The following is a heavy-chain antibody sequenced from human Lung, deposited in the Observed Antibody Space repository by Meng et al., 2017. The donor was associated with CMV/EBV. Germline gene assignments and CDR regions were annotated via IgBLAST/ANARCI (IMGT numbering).Heavy chain of an antibody. D-gene: IGHD1-26*01. J-gene: IGHJ4*02. Sequence: GSLRLXXTVTDVSISNSSFFWGWIRQPPGKGLEWIGSFFHSGDTYSNPSLRSRVAISVDTSKNQFSLRLNSVTATDTAMYYCARHLRGYSWPKSDWGQGTLVTVSS. CDR3: ARHLRGYSWPKSD. V-gene: IGHV4-39*01. CDR2: FFHSGDT. CDR1: DVSISNSSFF.